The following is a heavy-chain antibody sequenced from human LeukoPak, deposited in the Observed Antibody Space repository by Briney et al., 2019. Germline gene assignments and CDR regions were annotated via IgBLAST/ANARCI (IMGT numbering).Heavy chain of an antibody. CDR2: INHSGST. Sequence: SETLSLTCAVYGGSFSGYYWSWIRQPPGKGLEWIGEINHSGSTNYNPSLKSRVTISVDTSKNQFSLKLSSVTAADTAVYYCARVRGVIKRYMDVWGKGTTVTISS. CDR3: ARVRGVIKRYMDV. CDR1: GGSFSGYY. D-gene: IGHD3-10*01. V-gene: IGHV4-34*01. J-gene: IGHJ6*03.